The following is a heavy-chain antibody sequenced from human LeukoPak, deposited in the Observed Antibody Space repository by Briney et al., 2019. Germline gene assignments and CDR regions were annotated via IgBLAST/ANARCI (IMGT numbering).Heavy chain of an antibody. D-gene: IGHD1-26*01. CDR1: GGSITTSTYY. J-gene: IGHJ1*01. V-gene: IGHV4-39*07. Sequence: PSETLSLTCTVSGGSITTSTYYWAWIRQPPGKGLEWIGSIYSSGSTYYNPSLKSRVTISVDTSKNQFSLKLSSVTAADTAVYYCARDYRLTQLQHWGQGTLITVSS. CDR2: IYSSGST. CDR3: ARDYRLTQLQH.